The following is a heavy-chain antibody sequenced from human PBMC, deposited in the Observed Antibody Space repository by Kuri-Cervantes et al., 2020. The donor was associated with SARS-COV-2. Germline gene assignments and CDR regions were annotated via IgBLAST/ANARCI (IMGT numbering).Heavy chain of an antibody. CDR2: IYYSGST. CDR3: ARGTYYDFWSGYNYYGRDV. Sequence: SETLSLTCTVSGGSISSYYWSWIRQPPGKGLEWIGYIYYSGSTNYNPSLKSRVTISVDTSKNQFSLKLSPVSAADTAVYYCARGTYYDFWSGYNYYGRDVWGQGTTVTVSS. V-gene: IGHV4-59*01. J-gene: IGHJ6*02. D-gene: IGHD3-3*01. CDR1: GGSISSYY.